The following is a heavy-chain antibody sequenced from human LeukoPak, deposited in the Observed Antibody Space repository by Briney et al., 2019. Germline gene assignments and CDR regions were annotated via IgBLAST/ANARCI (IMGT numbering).Heavy chain of an antibody. D-gene: IGHD5-18*01. J-gene: IGHJ4*02. CDR3: ARRVGYSYGHPFDY. CDR1: GYSFTKHW. CDR2: IYPGDSDT. Sequence: GESLKISCMGSGYSFTKHWIAWVRQMPGKGLEWMGIIYPGDSDTRYSPSFQGQVTISADKSISTAYLQWSSLKASDTAMYYCARRVGYSYGHPFDYWGQGTLVTVSS. V-gene: IGHV5-51*01.